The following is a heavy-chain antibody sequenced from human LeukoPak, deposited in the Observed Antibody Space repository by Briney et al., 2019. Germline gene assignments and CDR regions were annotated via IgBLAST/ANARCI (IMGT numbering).Heavy chain of an antibody. Sequence: ASVTVSCKASGYTFTDYYIHWVRQAPGQGLEWMGWINPNNGGTHYTQKFQSRVTLTRDTSISTAYMELSRLRSDDTAVYYCAKITAMASFDYWGQGTLVTVSS. D-gene: IGHD5-18*01. J-gene: IGHJ4*02. CDR2: INPNNGGT. CDR1: GYTFTDYY. V-gene: IGHV1-2*02. CDR3: AKITAMASFDY.